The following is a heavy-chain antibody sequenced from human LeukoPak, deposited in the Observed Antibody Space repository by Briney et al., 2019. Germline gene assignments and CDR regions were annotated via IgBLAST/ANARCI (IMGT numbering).Heavy chain of an antibody. V-gene: IGHV1-24*01. CDR3: ATRLELLPSPFDY. Sequence: GASGKVSCKVSGYTLTELSMHWVRQAPGKGLEWMGGFDPEDGETIYAQKFQGRVTMTEDTSTDTAYMELSSLRSEDTAVYYCATRLELLPSPFDYWGQGTLVTVSS. D-gene: IGHD1-26*01. CDR2: FDPEDGET. J-gene: IGHJ4*02. CDR1: GYTLTELS.